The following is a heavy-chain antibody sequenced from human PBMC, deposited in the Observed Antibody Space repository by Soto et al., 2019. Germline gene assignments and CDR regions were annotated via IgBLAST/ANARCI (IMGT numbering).Heavy chain of an antibody. D-gene: IGHD3-22*01. V-gene: IGHV2-5*02. CDR3: AHRKIYYYYRSGYYRGGGIFDY. CDR1: GFSLSTSGVG. Sequence: SGPTLVNPTQTLTLTCTFSGFSLSTSGVGVGWIRQPPGKALEWLTLIYWDDDKRYSPSLKSRLTITKDTSKNQVVLTMTNMDPVDTTRYICAHRKIYYYYRSGYYRGGGIFDYWGQGTLVTVSS. CDR2: IYWDDDK. J-gene: IGHJ4*02.